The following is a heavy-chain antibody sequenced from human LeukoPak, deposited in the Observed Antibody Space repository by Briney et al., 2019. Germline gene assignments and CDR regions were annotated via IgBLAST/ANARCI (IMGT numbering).Heavy chain of an antibody. Sequence: GSLRLSCAASGFTFSSYAMSWVRPAPGKGVEWVSAISGSGGSTYYADSVKGRLTISRDNSKNTLYLQMNSLRAEDTAVYYCAKLTASFDYWGQGTLVTVSS. CDR3: AKLTASFDY. CDR2: ISGSGGST. V-gene: IGHV3-23*01. CDR1: GFTFSSYA. D-gene: IGHD2-21*02. J-gene: IGHJ4*02.